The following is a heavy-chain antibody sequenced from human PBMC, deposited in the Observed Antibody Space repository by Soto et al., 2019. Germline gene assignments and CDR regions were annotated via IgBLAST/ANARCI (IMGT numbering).Heavy chain of an antibody. V-gene: IGHV3-30*04. Sequence: QVQLVESGGGVVQPGRSLRLSCAASGFTFSKYNFHWVRQAPGKGLEWVVVTSYDGSDKYYADSVKGRFTISRDNSKNTLYLQMNSLRAEDTAVYYCARNERGYSYGSLDYWGQGALVTVSS. CDR3: ARNERGYSYGSLDY. D-gene: IGHD5-18*01. CDR1: GFTFSKYN. J-gene: IGHJ4*02. CDR2: TSYDGSDK.